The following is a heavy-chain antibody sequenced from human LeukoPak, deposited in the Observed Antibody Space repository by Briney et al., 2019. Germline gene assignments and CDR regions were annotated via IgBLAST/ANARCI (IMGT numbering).Heavy chain of an antibody. CDR1: GGSISSSSYY. CDR2: IYYSGST. CDR3: AREEGEVLLWFGETKYYFDY. Sequence: SETLSLTCTVSGGSISSSSYYWGWIRQPPGKGLEWIGSIYYSGSTYYNPSLKSRVTISVDTSKNQFSLKLSSVTAADTAVYYCAREEGEVLLWFGETKYYFDYWGQGTLVTVSS. V-gene: IGHV4-39*07. D-gene: IGHD3-10*01. J-gene: IGHJ4*02.